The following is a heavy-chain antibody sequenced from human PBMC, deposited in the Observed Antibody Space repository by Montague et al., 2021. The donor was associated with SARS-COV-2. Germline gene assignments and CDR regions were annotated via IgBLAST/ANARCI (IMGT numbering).Heavy chain of an antibody. D-gene: IGHD3-9*01. Sequence: SETLSLTCSVLGGSISNANYYWGCVRQPKGKPLVWIGNIFFDGRAHYHPSLRSRATISVDTSNNQFSLRLDSVTATDSAIYYCARTVAFYTYSSDKYDNGFDAWGQGTLVTVSS. V-gene: IGHV4-39*07. CDR2: IFFDGRA. CDR3: ARTVAFYTYSSDKYDNGFDA. J-gene: IGHJ5*02. CDR1: GGSISNANYY.